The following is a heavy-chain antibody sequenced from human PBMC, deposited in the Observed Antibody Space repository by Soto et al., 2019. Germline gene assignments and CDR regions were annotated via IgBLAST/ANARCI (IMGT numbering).Heavy chain of an antibody. CDR2: MNPNSGNT. CDR3: ARDEYRSGWSPIQR. V-gene: IGHV1-8*01. J-gene: IGHJ4*02. D-gene: IGHD6-19*01. CDR1: GYTFTSYD. Sequence: ASVKVSCKASGYTFTSYDINWVRQATGQGLEWMGWMNPNSGNTGYAQKFQGRVTMTRDTSISTAYMELSSLRSEDTAVYYCARDEYRSGWSPIQRWGQGTLVTVSS.